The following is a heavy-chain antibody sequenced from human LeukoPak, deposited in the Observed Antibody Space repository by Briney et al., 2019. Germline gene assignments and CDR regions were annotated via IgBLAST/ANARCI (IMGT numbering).Heavy chain of an antibody. CDR3: ARGLKYYYGSGSYKGNWFDP. CDR2: IYYSGST. D-gene: IGHD3-10*01. Sequence: SQTLSLTCTVSGGSISSGGYYWSWIRQHPGKGLEWLGYIYYSGSTYYNPSLKSRVTISVDTSKNQFSLKLSSVTAADTAVYYCARGLKYYYGSGSYKGNWFDPWGQGTLVTVSS. V-gene: IGHV4-31*03. CDR1: GGSISSGGYY. J-gene: IGHJ5*02.